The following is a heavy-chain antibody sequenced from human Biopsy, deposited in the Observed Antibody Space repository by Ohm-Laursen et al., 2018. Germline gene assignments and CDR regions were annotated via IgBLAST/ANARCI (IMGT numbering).Heavy chain of an antibody. Sequence: SSVKVSCKVSGGTFSNSAISWVRQAPGQGLDWMGGIITFFATVKYAQKFQGRLTISADRSTDTAYMELSSLRSEDTAVYYCAPQTPRDPDILTGAYHYDMAVWGQGTTVTVSS. CDR3: APQTPRDPDILTGAYHYDMAV. CDR1: GGTFSNSA. J-gene: IGHJ6*02. V-gene: IGHV1-69*06. CDR2: IITFFATV. D-gene: IGHD3-9*01.